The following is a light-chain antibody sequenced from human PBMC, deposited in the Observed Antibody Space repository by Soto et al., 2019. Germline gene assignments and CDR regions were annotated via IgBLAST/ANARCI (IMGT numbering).Light chain of an antibody. CDR2: DVS. CDR3: SSYKSSSYLV. V-gene: IGLV2-14*01. J-gene: IGLJ2*01. CDR1: SSDVGGYNY. Sequence: QSVLTQPASVSGSPGQSITISCTGTSSDVGGYNYVSWYQQHPGKAPKLMIYDVSNRPSGVSNRFSGSKSGNTASLTISGLQAEDDSEYYCSSYKSSSYLVFGGGTKLTVL.